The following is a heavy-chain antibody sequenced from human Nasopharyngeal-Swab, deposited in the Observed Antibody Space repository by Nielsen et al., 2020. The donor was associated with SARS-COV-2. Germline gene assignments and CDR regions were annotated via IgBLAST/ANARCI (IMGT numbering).Heavy chain of an antibody. J-gene: IGHJ4*02. Sequence: WIRQPPGKGLEWVASIKQDGSEKYYVDSVKGRFTISRDNAKNSLYLQMNSLRVEDTAVYYCARVPGGHDSSGYYFDQWGQGTLVTVSS. V-gene: IGHV3-7*01. CDR2: IKQDGSEK. D-gene: IGHD3-22*01. CDR3: ARVPGGHDSSGYYFDQ.